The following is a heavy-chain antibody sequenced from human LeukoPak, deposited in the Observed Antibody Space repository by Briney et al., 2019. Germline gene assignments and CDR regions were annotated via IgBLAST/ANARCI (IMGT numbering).Heavy chain of an antibody. J-gene: IGHJ4*02. CDR2: IYYSGST. V-gene: IGHV4-59*01. CDR3: ARERGNKKDY. D-gene: IGHD3-16*01. Sequence: SETLSLTCTVSGASISSYYWSWIRQPPGKGPEWIGYIYYSGSTNYNPSLKSRVTISVDTSKNQFSLKLSSVTAADTAVYYCARERGNKKDYWGQGTLVTVSS. CDR1: GASISSYY.